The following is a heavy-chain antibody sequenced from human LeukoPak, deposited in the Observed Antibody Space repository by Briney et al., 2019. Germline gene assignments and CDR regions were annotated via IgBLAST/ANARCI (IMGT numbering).Heavy chain of an antibody. Sequence: GGSLRLPCAASGFTFSGYGMNWVRQAPGKGLGWVSYISSSGSTIYYADSVKGRFTISRDNAKNSLYLQMNSLRDEDTAVYYCARQKGFYMDVWGKGTTVTVSS. J-gene: IGHJ6*03. CDR3: ARQKGFYMDV. CDR2: ISSSGSTI. V-gene: IGHV3-48*02. CDR1: GFTFSGYG.